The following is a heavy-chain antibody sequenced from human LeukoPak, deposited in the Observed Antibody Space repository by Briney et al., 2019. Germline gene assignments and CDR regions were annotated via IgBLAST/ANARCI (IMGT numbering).Heavy chain of an antibody. J-gene: IGHJ6*03. D-gene: IGHD3-16*01. Sequence: LSGGFLRLSCAASGFTFSSYAMSWVRQAPGKGLEWVSAISGSGGSTYYADSVKGRFTISRDNSKDTVYLQMNSLRSEDTAVYYCAKDPCRGGLCYYYYMDVWGTGTTVTVSS. CDR1: GFTFSSYA. CDR2: ISGSGGST. V-gene: IGHV3-23*01. CDR3: AKDPCRGGLCYYYYMDV.